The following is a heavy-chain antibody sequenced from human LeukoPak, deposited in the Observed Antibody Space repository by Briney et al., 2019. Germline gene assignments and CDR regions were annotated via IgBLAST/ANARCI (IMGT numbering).Heavy chain of an antibody. CDR3: ARQGYCSGGSCYGDFDY. CDR1: GGSISSSSYY. D-gene: IGHD2-15*01. V-gene: IGHV4-39*01. Sequence: SETLSLTCTVSGGSISSSSYYWGWIRQPPGKGLEWIGSIYYSGSTYYNPSLKSRVTISVDMSKNQFSLKLSSVTAADTAVYYCARQGYCSGGSCYGDFDYWGQGTLVTVSS. CDR2: IYYSGST. J-gene: IGHJ4*02.